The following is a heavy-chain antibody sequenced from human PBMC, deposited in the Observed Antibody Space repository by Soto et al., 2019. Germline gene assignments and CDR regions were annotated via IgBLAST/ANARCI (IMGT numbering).Heavy chain of an antibody. D-gene: IGHD1-7*01. J-gene: IGHJ6*02. V-gene: IGHV1-69*12. CDR3: AGPPELTRIYYYYGMDV. CDR1: GGTFSSYA. CDR2: IIPIFGTA. Sequence: QVQLVQSGAEVKKPGSSVKVSCKASGGTFSSYAISWVRPAPGQGLEWMGGIIPIFGTANYAQKFQGRVTITADESTSTAYMELSSLRSEDTAVYYCAGPPELTRIYYYYGMDVWGQGTTVTVSS.